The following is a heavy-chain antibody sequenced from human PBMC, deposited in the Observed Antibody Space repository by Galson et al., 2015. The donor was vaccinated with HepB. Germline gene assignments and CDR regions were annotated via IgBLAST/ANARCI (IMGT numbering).Heavy chain of an antibody. D-gene: IGHD6-19*01. V-gene: IGHV3-33*01. CDR1: GFTFSSYG. Sequence: SLRLACAAAGFTFSSYGMHWVRQAPGQGLEWVAVIWYDGSNKYYADSVKGRFTISRDNSKNTLYLQMNSLRAEDTAVYYCARDKGSGWYATLTYYFDSWGQGTLVTVSS. CDR3: ARDKGSGWYATLTYYFDS. CDR2: IWYDGSNK. J-gene: IGHJ4*02.